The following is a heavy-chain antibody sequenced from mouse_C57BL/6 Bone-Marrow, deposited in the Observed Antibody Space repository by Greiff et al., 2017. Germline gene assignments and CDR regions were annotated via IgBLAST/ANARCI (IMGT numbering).Heavy chain of an antibody. D-gene: IGHD2-3*01. CDR3: ARNDCFYWFAY. J-gene: IGHJ3*01. Sequence: VQLQQPGAELVMPGASVKLSCKASGYTFTSYWMHWVQQRPGQGLEWIGEIDPSDSYTNYNQKFKGKSTLTVDKSSSTAYMQLSSLTSDDSAVYYCARNDCFYWFAYWGQGTLVTVSA. V-gene: IGHV1-69*01. CDR1: GYTFTSYW. CDR2: IDPSDSYT.